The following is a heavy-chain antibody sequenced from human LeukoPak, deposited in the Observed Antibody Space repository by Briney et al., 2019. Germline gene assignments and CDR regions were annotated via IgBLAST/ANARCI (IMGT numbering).Heavy chain of an antibody. CDR3: AKRYSTSLAFDI. V-gene: IGHV3-23*01. Sequence: QSGGSLRLSCAASGFTFSNYNMNWVRQAPGKGLEWVSAISGSGGSTHYADSVKGRFTISRDNSKNTLYLQMNSLRAEDTAVYYCAKRYSTSLAFDIWGQGTMVSVSS. CDR1: GFTFSNYN. CDR2: ISGSGGST. J-gene: IGHJ3*02. D-gene: IGHD6-13*01.